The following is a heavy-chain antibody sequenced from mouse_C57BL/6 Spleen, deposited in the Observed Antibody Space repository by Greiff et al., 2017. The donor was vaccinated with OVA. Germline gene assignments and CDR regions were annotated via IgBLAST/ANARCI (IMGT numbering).Heavy chain of an antibody. CDR1: GFSFTSYG. Sequence: QVQLQQSGPGLVQPSQSLSITCTVSGFSFTSYGVHWVRQSPGKGLEWLGVIWSGRSKDYNAAFIYSMSISQDNTKSQVFFKMNSLQADDTAIYYWARYDGYYERNYFDYWGQGTTLTVSS. CDR3: ARYDGYYERNYFDY. CDR2: IWSGRSK. D-gene: IGHD2-3*01. J-gene: IGHJ2*01. V-gene: IGHV2-2*01.